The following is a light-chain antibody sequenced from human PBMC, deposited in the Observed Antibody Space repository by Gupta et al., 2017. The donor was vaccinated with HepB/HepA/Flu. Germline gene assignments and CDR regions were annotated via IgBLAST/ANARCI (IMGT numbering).Light chain of an antibody. Sequence: SAMTQPASVSGSHGQSITISCNGTSSDVGGYNYVSWYQQHPGKAPKLMIYDVSNRPSGVSNRFSGSKSGNTASLTISGLQAEDEADYYCSSYTSSSTLVVFGGGTKLTVL. CDR1: SSDVGGYNY. CDR2: DVS. CDR3: SSYTSSSTLVV. V-gene: IGLV2-14*03. J-gene: IGLJ2*01.